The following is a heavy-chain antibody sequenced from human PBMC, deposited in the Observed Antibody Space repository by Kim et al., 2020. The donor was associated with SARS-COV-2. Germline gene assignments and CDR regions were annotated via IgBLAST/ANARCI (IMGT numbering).Heavy chain of an antibody. CDR2: ISGSGGST. CDR3: AKEVDGYYDSSGRVACGFDP. V-gene: IGHV3-23*01. CDR1: GFTFSSYA. Sequence: GGSLRLSCAASGFTFSSYAMSWVRQAPGKGLEWVSAISGSGGSTYYADSVKGRFTISRDNSKNTLYLQMNSLRAEDTAVYYCAKEVDGYYDSSGRVACGFDPWGEGTLVTVSS. D-gene: IGHD3-22*01. J-gene: IGHJ5*02.